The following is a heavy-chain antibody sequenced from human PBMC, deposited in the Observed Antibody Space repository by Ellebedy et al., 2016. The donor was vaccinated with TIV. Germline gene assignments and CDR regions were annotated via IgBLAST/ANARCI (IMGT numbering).Heavy chain of an antibody. CDR3: ARDIRGGEDY. J-gene: IGHJ4*02. CDR1: GFTSSSYW. D-gene: IGHD3-3*02. V-gene: IGHV3-7*01. CDR2: IKQDGSEK. Sequence: GESLKISCAASGFTSSSYWMSWVRQAPGKGLEWVANIKQDGSEKYYVDSVKGRFTISRDNAKNSLYLQMNSLRAEDTAVYYCARDIRGGEDYWGQGTLVTVSS.